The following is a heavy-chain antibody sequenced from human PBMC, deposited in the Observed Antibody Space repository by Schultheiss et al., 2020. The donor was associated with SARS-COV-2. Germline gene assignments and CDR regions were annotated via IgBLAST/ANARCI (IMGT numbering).Heavy chain of an antibody. CDR1: GGSFSSYY. D-gene: IGHD2-15*01. Sequence: SQTLSLTCAVYGGSFSSYYWSWIRQPPGKGLEWIGEINHSGSTNYNPSLKSRVTISVDTPKNQFSLKLSSVTAADTAVYYCASPAPRYCSGGSCYRNYYYYYGMDVWGQGTTVTVSS. CDR3: ASPAPRYCSGGSCYRNYYYYYGMDV. CDR2: INHSGST. V-gene: IGHV4-34*01. J-gene: IGHJ6*02.